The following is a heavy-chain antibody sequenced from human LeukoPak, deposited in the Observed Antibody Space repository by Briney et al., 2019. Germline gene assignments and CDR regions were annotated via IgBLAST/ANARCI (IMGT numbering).Heavy chain of an antibody. CDR3: ARDPGDNWNDMDY. J-gene: IGHJ4*02. CDR1: GYTFTGYY. D-gene: IGHD1-1*01. CDR2: INPNSGGI. V-gene: IGHV1-2*06. Sequence: ASVKVSCKASGYTFTGYYMHWVRQAPGQGLEWMGRINPNSGGINYAQKFQGRVTMTRDTSISTAYMELSRLRSDDTAVYYCARDPGDNWNDMDYWGQGTLVTVSS.